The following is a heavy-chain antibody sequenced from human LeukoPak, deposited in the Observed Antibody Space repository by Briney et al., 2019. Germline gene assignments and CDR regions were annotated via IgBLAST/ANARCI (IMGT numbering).Heavy chain of an antibody. Sequence: SETLSLTCAVYGGSFSGYYWSWIRQPPGKGLEWIGETNHSGSTNYNPSLKSRVTISVDTSKNQFSLKLSSVTAADTAVYYCARARAIVVVTAYNWFDPWGQGTLVTVSS. D-gene: IGHD3-22*01. CDR2: TNHSGST. J-gene: IGHJ5*02. CDR3: ARARAIVVVTAYNWFDP. V-gene: IGHV4-34*01. CDR1: GGSFSGYY.